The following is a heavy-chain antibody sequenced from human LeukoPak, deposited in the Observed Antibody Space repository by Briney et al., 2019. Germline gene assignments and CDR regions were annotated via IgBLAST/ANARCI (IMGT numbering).Heavy chain of an antibody. CDR1: GYTFTGYY. V-gene: IGHV1-2*06. CDR2: MNPNSGDT. J-gene: IGHJ4*02. CDR3: VPRGDGGFDY. Sequence: ASVKVSCETSGYTFTGYYMHWVRQAPGQGLEWMGRMNPNSGDTNYAQQFQGRVTMTRYTSINTAYMELSSLRSDDTAVYYCVPRGDGGFDYWGQGTLVVVSS. D-gene: IGHD3-16*01.